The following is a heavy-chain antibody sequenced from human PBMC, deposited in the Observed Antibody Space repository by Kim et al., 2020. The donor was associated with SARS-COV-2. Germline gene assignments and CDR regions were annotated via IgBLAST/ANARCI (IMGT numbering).Heavy chain of an antibody. V-gene: IGHV4-39*01. CDR3: ARAMVRGVGWFDP. J-gene: IGHJ5*02. CDR2: IYYSGST. D-gene: IGHD3-10*01. Sequence: SVTLSLTCTVSGGSISSSSYYWGWIRQPPGKGLEWIGSIYYSGSTYYNPSLKSRVTISVDTSKNQFSLKLSSVTAADTAVYYCARAMVRGVGWFDPWGQGTLVTVSS. CDR1: GGSISSSSYY.